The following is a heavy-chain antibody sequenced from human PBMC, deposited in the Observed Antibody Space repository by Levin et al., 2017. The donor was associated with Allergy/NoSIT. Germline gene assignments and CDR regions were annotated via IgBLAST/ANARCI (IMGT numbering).Heavy chain of an antibody. Sequence: GGSLRLSCAASGFTFSSYSMSWVRQAPGKGLEWVSTISGSGDGTYYADSVKGRFTISRDNSKNTLSLQMSSLRAEDTAVYYCALPGGYYYYAMDVWGLGTTVTVSS. D-gene: IGHD3-16*01. J-gene: IGHJ6*02. V-gene: IGHV3-23*01. CDR3: ALPGGYYYYAMDV. CDR1: GFTFSSYS. CDR2: ISGSGDGT.